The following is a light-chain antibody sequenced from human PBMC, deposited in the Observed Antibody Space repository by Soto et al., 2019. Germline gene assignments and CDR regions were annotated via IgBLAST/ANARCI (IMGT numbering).Light chain of an antibody. V-gene: IGLV2-23*02. CDR2: EVS. CDR1: SSDVGSYNL. CDR3: CSYAGSSFYV. J-gene: IGLJ1*01. Sequence: QSVLTQPASVSGSPGQSITNSCTGTSSDVGSYNLVSWYQQHPGKAPKLMIYEVSKRPSGVSNRFSGSKSGNTASLTISGLQAEDEADYYCCSYAGSSFYVFGTGTKVTVL.